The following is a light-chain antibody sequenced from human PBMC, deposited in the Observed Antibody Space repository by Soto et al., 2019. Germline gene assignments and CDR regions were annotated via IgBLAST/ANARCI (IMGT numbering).Light chain of an antibody. CDR1: QSVSSSF. Sequence: EIVLTQSPGTLSLSPGERATLSCRASQSVSSSFLAWYQQKPDQAPRLLIHGASSRATGIPDRFSGSGSGTDFTLTITRLEPEDFAVYYCQQYGSSPWTFGQGTKVEIK. CDR2: GAS. V-gene: IGKV3-20*01. CDR3: QQYGSSPWT. J-gene: IGKJ1*01.